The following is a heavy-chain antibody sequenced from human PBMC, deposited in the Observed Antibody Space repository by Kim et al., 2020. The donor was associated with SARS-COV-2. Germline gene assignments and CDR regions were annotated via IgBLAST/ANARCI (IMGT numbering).Heavy chain of an antibody. V-gene: IGHV1-69*13. D-gene: IGHD3-10*01. Sequence: SVKVSCKASGDTFSKYAISWVRQAPGQGLEWMGGIIPVFDTTNYAPKFQGRVTFTADESTSTAYMDLSSLRSEDTAVYYCARDLPKVQGDFYYYMDVWGTGTTVTVSS. J-gene: IGHJ6*03. CDR3: ARDLPKVQGDFYYYMDV. CDR2: IIPVFDTT. CDR1: GDTFSKYA.